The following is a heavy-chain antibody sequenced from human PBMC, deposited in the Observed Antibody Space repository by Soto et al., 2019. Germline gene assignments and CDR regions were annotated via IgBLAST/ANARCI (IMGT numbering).Heavy chain of an antibody. CDR3: TRATFDV. V-gene: IGHV3-23*01. Sequence: HPGGSLRLSCAASGFTFRSYAMSWVRQAPGKGLEWVSAISVSGGSTYYADSVRGRFTISIDNSKNTVFLQMETVGAEDSALYYCTRATFDVWGQGTTVTVSS. CDR1: GFTFRSYA. J-gene: IGHJ6*02. CDR2: ISVSGGST.